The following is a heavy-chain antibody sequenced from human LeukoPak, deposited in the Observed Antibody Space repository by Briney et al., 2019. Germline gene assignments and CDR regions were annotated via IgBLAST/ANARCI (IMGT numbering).Heavy chain of an antibody. CDR1: GFTFSSYS. J-gene: IGHJ3*02. CDR2: ISNSSSYI. V-gene: IGHV3-21*01. Sequence: GGSLRLSCAASGFTFSSYSMNWVRQAPGKGLEWVSSISNSSSYIYYADSVKGRFTISRDNAKNSLYLQMNSLRAEDTAVYYCARPRVDTAMKDAFDIWGQGTMVTVSS. CDR3: ARPRVDTAMKDAFDI. D-gene: IGHD5-18*01.